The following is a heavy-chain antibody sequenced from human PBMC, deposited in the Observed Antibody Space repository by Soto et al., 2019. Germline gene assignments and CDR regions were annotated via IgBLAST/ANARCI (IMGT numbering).Heavy chain of an antibody. D-gene: IGHD3-3*01. CDR1: GFTLNTHP. CDR3: ARGVEGWYFDY. Sequence: QVQLVESGGGVVQPGTSLRLSCAASGFTLNTHPLYWVRQAPGKGLEWVAFISYDGTNKFYADSVKGRFTISRDTSKSTLYLQMFSLRDDDTAVYYCARGVEGWYFDYWGRGTLVTVSS. CDR2: ISYDGTNK. V-gene: IGHV3-30-3*01. J-gene: IGHJ4*02.